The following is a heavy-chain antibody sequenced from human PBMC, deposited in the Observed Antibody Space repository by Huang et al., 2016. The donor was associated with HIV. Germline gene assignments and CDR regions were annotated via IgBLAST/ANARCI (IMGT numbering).Heavy chain of an antibody. Sequence: QVQLVQSGAEVKKPGASVKVSCKASGYSFTTYALHWVRQAPGHRLEWMGWINPGNGNTKYSQKFQGRVTITRDTSASTVDMEVSSLTFEDTAVYYCAREFVIFGAPLWPAYWGQGTLISVSS. D-gene: IGHD2-21*01. CDR1: GYSFTTYA. V-gene: IGHV1-3*01. CDR2: INPGNGNT. J-gene: IGHJ4*02. CDR3: AREFVIFGAPLWPAY.